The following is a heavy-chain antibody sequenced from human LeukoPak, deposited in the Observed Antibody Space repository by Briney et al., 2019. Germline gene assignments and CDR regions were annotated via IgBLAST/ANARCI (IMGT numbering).Heavy chain of an antibody. V-gene: IGHV3-9*01. D-gene: IGHD3-10*01. CDR2: ISWNSDTI. CDR1: GFTFKNYA. CDR3: ANAAGAGSYYNLIDY. J-gene: IGHJ4*02. Sequence: GGSLRLSCAASGFTFKNYAIHWVRQGPGKGLEWVSGISWNSDTIGYADSVKGRFTISRDNAKNSVSLQMDSLRAEDTALYFCANAAGAGSYYNLIDYWGQGTLVTVSS.